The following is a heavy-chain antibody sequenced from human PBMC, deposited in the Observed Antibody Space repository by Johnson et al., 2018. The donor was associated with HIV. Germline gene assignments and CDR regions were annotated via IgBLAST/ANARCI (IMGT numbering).Heavy chain of an antibody. CDR3: ARDALANWEEGDAFDI. CDR2: FNGNSDGI. Sequence: QLVESGGGVVQPGRSLRLSCAASGFNFGNYAMHWVRQAPGKGLEWVSGFNGNSDGIGYVDSVKGRFTISRDNAKNSLYLQMNSLRAEDTAVYYCARDALANWEEGDAFDIWGQGTMVTVSS. J-gene: IGHJ3*02. CDR1: GFNFGNYA. D-gene: IGHD7-27*01. V-gene: IGHV3-9*01.